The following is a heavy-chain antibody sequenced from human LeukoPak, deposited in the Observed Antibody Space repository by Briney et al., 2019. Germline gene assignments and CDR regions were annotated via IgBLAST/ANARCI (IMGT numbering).Heavy chain of an antibody. CDR1: GGSFSGYY. CDR3: ARSGRAGPRH. V-gene: IGHV4-34*01. D-gene: IGHD6-13*01. J-gene: IGHJ4*02. CDR2: INHSGST. Sequence: PSETLSLTCAVYGGSFSGYYWSWIRQPPGKGLEWIGEINHSGSTNYNPSLKSRVTISVDTSKNQFSLKLSSVTAADTAVYYCARSGRAGPRHWGQGTLVTVSS.